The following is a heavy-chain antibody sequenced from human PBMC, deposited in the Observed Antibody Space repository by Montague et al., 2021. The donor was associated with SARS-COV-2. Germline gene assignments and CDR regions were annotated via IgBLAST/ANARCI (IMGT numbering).Heavy chain of an antibody. CDR1: GGSISSYY. V-gene: IGHV4-59*01. CDR2: IYYSGST. Sequence: SETLSLTCTVSGGSISSYYWSWIRQPPGKGLEWIGYIYYSGSTNYNPSLKSRVTISVGTSKNQFSLKLSSVTAADTAVYYCARVVAAAGTPVFDYWGQGTLVTVSS. CDR3: ARVVAAAGTPVFDY. D-gene: IGHD6-13*01. J-gene: IGHJ4*02.